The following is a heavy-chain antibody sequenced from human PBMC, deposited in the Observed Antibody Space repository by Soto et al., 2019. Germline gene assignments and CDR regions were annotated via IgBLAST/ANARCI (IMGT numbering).Heavy chain of an antibody. CDR3: GKGGAYYFDS. D-gene: IGHD3-16*01. CDR1: GASISNFY. CDR2: LYTRGTT. Sequence: WETLSLTCSVSGASISNFYWSWIRQSAGKGLEWIGRLYTRGTTDYNPSLKSRVTMSIDTSKNRLSLSLTSVTAADTAVYYCGKGGAYYFDSWGQGIVVTVSS. J-gene: IGHJ4*02. V-gene: IGHV4-4*07.